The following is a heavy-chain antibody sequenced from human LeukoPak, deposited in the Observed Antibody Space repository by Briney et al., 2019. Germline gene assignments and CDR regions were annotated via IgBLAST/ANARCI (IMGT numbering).Heavy chain of an antibody. Sequence: GGTLRLSCAASGFTFSSYGMSWVRQAPGKGLEWVSAISGSGGSTYYADSVKGRFTISRDNSKNTLYLQMNSLRAEDTAVYYCAKDIVGASGFADYWGQGTLVTVSS. CDR3: AKDIVGASGFADY. CDR1: GFTFSSYG. V-gene: IGHV3-23*01. CDR2: ISGSGGST. J-gene: IGHJ4*02. D-gene: IGHD1-26*01.